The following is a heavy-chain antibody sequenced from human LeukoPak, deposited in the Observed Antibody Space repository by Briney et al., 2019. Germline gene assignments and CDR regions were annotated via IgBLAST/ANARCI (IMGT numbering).Heavy chain of an antibody. V-gene: IGHV1-2*02. D-gene: IGHD3-10*01. CDR3: ARERESGRSDAFDL. J-gene: IGHJ3*01. CDR2: INPNTGGT. CDR1: GYIFTGYY. Sequence: GASVKVSCKTSGYIFTGYYIRWVRQAPGQGLGWMGWINPNTGGTNYAQDFQGRVTMTRDTYVTTAYMELRSLRSDDTAVYFCARERESGRSDAFDLWGQGTMVTVSS.